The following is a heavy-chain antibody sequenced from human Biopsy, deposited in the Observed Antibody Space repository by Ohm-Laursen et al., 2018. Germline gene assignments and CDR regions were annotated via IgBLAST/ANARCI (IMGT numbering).Heavy chain of an antibody. CDR1: GDSVTKYY. D-gene: IGHD5/OR15-5a*01. CDR2: IYYSVMT. CDR3: ARGEAGVYDALDI. Sequence: SDTLSLTCSVSGDSVTKYYWSWIRQPPGKGLEWIGHIYYSVMTNYNPSLKSRVTISVAVDTSKSQFSLRLSSVTAADTAMYYCARGEAGVYDALDIWGQGTMVIVSS. V-gene: IGHV4-59*02. J-gene: IGHJ3*02.